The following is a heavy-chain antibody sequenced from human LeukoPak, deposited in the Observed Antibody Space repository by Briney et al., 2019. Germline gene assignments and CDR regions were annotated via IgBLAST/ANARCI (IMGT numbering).Heavy chain of an antibody. V-gene: IGHV3-30-3*01. CDR2: ISYDGSNK. D-gene: IGHD3-9*01. J-gene: IGHJ3*02. Sequence: GGSLRLSCAASGFTFSSYAMHWVRQAPGKGLEWVAVISYDGSNKYYADSVKGRFTISRDNSKNTLYLQMNSLRAEDTAVYYCARDSRYDAFDIWGQGTMVTVSS. CDR1: GFTFSSYA. CDR3: ARDSRYDAFDI.